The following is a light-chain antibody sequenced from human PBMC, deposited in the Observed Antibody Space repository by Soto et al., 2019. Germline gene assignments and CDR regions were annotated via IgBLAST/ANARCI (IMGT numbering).Light chain of an antibody. CDR3: MQALQTPYT. V-gene: IGKV2-28*01. Sequence: DIVMTQSPLSLPVTSGEPASISCRSSQSLLHSSGNNYMDWYVQKPGQSPQLLIYLGSNRASGVPDRFSGSGSGTDFTLKINRVEAEDVGVYYCMQALQTPYTFGQGTKLEIK. CDR2: LGS. J-gene: IGKJ2*01. CDR1: QSLLHSSGNNY.